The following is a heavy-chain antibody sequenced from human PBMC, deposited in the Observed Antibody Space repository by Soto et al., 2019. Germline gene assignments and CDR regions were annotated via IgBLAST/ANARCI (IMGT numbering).Heavy chain of an antibody. V-gene: IGHV3-73*02. CDR3: TRPRRDNGDYDSGFDP. CDR2: IRGKGNNYAT. Sequence: EVQLVESGGGLVQPGGSLKLSCAASGFTISDSGLHWVRQASGKGLEWVGRIRGKGNNYATGYAASVKGRFTVSRDDSKNMAYLQMNSLKSEDTAVYYCTRPRRDNGDYDSGFDPWGQGTLVTVSS. CDR1: GFTISDSG. J-gene: IGHJ5*02. D-gene: IGHD4-17*01.